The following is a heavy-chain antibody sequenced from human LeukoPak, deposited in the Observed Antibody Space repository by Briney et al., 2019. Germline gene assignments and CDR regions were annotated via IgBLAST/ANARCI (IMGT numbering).Heavy chain of an antibody. D-gene: IGHD2-21*02. CDR2: INPSGGST. CDR1: GYTFTGYY. J-gene: IGHJ6*02. CDR3: ARVDCGGDCYYYYHGMDV. Sequence: ASVKVSCKASGYTFTGYYMHWVRQAPGQGLEWMGIINPSGGSTSYAQKFQGRVTMTRDTSTSTVYMELSSLRSEDTAVYYCARVDCGGDCYYYYHGMDVWGQGTTVTVSS. V-gene: IGHV1-46*01.